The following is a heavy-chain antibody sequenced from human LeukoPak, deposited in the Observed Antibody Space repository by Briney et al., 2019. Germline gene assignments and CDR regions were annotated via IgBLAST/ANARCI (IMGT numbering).Heavy chain of an antibody. V-gene: IGHV1-2*02. D-gene: IGHD4-11*01. CDR1: GYNFRNYG. Sequence: ASVKVSCKASGYNFRNYGITWVRQAPGQGLEWMGWINPNSGGTNYAQKFQGRVTMTRDTSISTAYMELSRLRSDDTAVYYCARELLWVTTSRWFDPWGQGTLVTVSS. J-gene: IGHJ5*02. CDR3: ARELLWVTTSRWFDP. CDR2: INPNSGGT.